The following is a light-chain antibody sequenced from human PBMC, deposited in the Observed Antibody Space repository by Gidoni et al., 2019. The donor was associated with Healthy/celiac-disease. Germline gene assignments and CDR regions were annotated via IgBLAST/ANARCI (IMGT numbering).Light chain of an antibody. V-gene: IGKV2-28*01. CDR1: QSLLHSNGYNY. CDR3: MQALQTQWT. Sequence: IVMTQSPLSLPVTPGEPASISCRSSQSLLHSNGYNYLDWYLQKPGQSPQLLIYLGSNRASGVPDRFSGSGSGTDFTLNISRVEAEDVGVYYCMQALQTQWTFGQGTKVEIK. J-gene: IGKJ1*01. CDR2: LGS.